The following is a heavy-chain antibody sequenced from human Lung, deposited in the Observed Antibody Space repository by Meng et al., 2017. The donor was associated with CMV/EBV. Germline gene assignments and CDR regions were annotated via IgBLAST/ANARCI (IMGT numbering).Heavy chain of an antibody. J-gene: IGHJ6*02. CDR3: ARDQLLLGGFYYDGMDV. CDR1: GGTFSSYS. D-gene: IGHD3/OR15-3a*01. CDR2: IIPIFGLA. Sequence: SVXVSXKASGGTFSSYSFSWVRQAPGQGLEWMGRIIPIFGLANYTQKFQGRVTISADKSTSIVSMELSSLRSEDTAVYYCARDQLLLGGFYYDGMDVWRQGPTVTVSS. V-gene: IGHV1-69*04.